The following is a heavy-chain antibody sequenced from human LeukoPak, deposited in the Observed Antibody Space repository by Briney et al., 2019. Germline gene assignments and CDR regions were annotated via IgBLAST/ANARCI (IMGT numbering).Heavy chain of an antibody. D-gene: IGHD3-16*02. J-gene: IGHJ4*02. V-gene: IGHV1-2*02. CDR3: ARTMLGELSLRPFDY. CDR1: GYTFTSYG. Sequence: GASVKVSCKASGYTFTSYGISWVRQAPGQGLEWMGWINPNSGGTNYAQKFQGRVTMTRDTSISTAYMELSRLRSDDTAVYYCARTMLGELSLRPFDYWGQGTLVTVSS. CDR2: INPNSGGT.